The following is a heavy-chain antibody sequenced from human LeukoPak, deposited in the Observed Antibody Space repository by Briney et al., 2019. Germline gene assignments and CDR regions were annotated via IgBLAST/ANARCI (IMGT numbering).Heavy chain of an antibody. Sequence: PGGSLRLSCTASGFTFGDYVMSWVRQAPGKGLEWVGFIRSKAYGGTTEYAASVKGRFTISRDDSKSIAYLQMNSLKTEDTAVYYCTRAEGGSFHYNWFDPWGQGTLVTVSS. CDR3: TRAEGGSFHYNWFDP. D-gene: IGHD1-26*01. CDR1: GFTFGDYV. V-gene: IGHV3-49*04. CDR2: IRSKAYGGTT. J-gene: IGHJ5*02.